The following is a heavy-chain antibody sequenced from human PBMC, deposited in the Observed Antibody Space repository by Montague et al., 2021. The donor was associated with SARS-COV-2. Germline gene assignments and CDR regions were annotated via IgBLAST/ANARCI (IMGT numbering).Heavy chain of an antibody. D-gene: IGHD3-16*01. CDR1: GGSFDSDNFF. CDR2: ISNSGRT. J-gene: IGHJ4*02. Sequence: SETLSLTCSVSGGSFDSDNFFWSWIRQHPGKSLEWIGVISNSGRTFYNPSLKSRVTISVHTSRNQLSLNVKSVTAADTAVYYCARHHRYAVVTYYPDFWGQGIMVTVSS. V-gene: IGHV4-39*07. CDR3: ARHHRYAVVTYYPDF.